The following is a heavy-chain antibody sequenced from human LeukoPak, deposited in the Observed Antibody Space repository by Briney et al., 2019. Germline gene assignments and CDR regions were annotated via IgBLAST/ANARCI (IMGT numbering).Heavy chain of an antibody. CDR1: GFTFSSYA. Sequence: GGSLRLSCAASGFTFSSYAMHWVRQAPGKGLEWVAVISYDGSNKYYADSVKGRFTISRDNSKNTLYLQMNSLRAEDTAVYYCARDPGRMWLVQPTYLDYWGQGTLVTVSS. CDR3: ARDPGRMWLVQPTYLDY. V-gene: IGHV3-30*04. D-gene: IGHD6-19*01. CDR2: ISYDGSNK. J-gene: IGHJ4*02.